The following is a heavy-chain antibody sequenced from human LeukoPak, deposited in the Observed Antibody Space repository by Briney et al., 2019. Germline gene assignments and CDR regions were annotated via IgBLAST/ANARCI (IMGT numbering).Heavy chain of an antibody. CDR1: GGSFSGYY. J-gene: IGHJ4*02. Sequence: SETLSLTCAVYGGSFSGYYWSWIRQPPGKGLEWIGEINHSGSTNYNPSLKSRVTISVDTSKNQFSLKLSSVTAADTAVYYCARSAGGWYPHYFDYWGQGTLVTVSS. D-gene: IGHD6-19*01. CDR3: ARSAGGWYPHYFDY. CDR2: INHSGST. V-gene: IGHV4-34*01.